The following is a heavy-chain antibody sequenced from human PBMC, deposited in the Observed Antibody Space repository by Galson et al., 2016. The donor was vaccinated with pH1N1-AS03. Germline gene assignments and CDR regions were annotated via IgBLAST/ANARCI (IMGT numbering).Heavy chain of an antibody. V-gene: IGHV5-51*03. CDR2: IYPGDSDT. CDR3: ARGDGYNYYFDY. J-gene: IGHJ4*02. CDR1: GFRFTTYW. D-gene: IGHD5-24*01. Sequence: QSGAEVKKPGESLMISCKASGFRFTTYWIAWVRQLPGKGPEWMGFIYPGDSDTKYSPSFQGQATISADKSISTAYLRWNSLKASDTAMYYCARGDGYNYYFDYWGQGTLVTVSS.